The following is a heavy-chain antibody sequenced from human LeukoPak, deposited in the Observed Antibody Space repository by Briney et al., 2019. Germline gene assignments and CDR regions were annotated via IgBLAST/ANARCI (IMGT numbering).Heavy chain of an antibody. D-gene: IGHD2/OR15-2a*01. Sequence: SETLSLTCTVSGYSISSGYYWGWIRQPPGKGLEWIGSIYYSGSTYCNPSLKSRVTISVDTSKNQFSLKLSSVTAADTAVYYCAREHSNYMDYWGQGTLVTASS. CDR1: GYSISSGYY. V-gene: IGHV4-38-2*02. CDR3: AREHSNYMDY. CDR2: IYYSGST. J-gene: IGHJ4*02.